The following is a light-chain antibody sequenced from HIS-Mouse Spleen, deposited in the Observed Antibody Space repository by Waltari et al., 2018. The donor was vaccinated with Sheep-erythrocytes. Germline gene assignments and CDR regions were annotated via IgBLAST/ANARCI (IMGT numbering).Light chain of an antibody. Sequence: SYELTQPPSVSVSPGQTASITCPGDKLGDKYACWYQQNPGQSPVLVIYQDSKRPSGIPGRFSGSNSGNTATLTISGTQAMDEADYYCQAWDSSTVVFGGGTKLTVL. CDR3: QAWDSSTVV. J-gene: IGLJ2*01. V-gene: IGLV3-1*01. CDR2: QDS. CDR1: KLGDKY.